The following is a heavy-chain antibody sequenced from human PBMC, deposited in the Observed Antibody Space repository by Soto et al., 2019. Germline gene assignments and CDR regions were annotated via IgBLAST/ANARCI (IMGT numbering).Heavy chain of an antibody. Sequence: PSETLSLPCTVPGGSISSLYWNWIRQPPGKGQEWIGYFYNTGRTTYNPSLKSRVTISVDASTKQFSLKLSSVSAADTAVYYCARGGYYFDGSDFWRYGFDSWGQGTLVTVSA. CDR2: FYNTGRT. V-gene: IGHV4-59*11. CDR3: ARGGYYFDGSDFWRYGFDS. D-gene: IGHD3-22*01. CDR1: GGSISSLY. J-gene: IGHJ4*02.